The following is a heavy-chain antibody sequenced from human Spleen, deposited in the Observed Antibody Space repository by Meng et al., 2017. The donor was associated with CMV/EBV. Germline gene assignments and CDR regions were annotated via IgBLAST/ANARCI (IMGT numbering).Heavy chain of an antibody. V-gene: IGHV3-11*01. Sequence: GESLKISCAASGFAFRDQYMTWIRQAPGKGLKWVAYISSSGATIFYEDSVKGRFTISRDNAKNSLYLQMNSLRGEDTAVYYCARHYSGSYLFDLWGRGTLVTVSS. CDR2: ISSSGATI. CDR1: GFAFRDQY. D-gene: IGHD1-26*01. J-gene: IGHJ2*01. CDR3: ARHYSGSYLFDL.